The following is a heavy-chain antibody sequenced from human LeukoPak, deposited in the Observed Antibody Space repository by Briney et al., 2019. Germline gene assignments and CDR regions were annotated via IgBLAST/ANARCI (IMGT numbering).Heavy chain of an antibody. CDR2: IYYSGST. CDR1: GDSISSSSYY. V-gene: IGHV4-61*01. D-gene: IGHD4-23*01. J-gene: IGHJ3*02. CDR3: ARDRVPTTVVTPGAFDI. Sequence: SETLSLTCTVSGDSISSSSYYWGWIRQPPGKGLEWIGYIYYSGSTNYNPSLKSRVTISVDTSKNQFSLKLSSVTAADTAVYYCARDRVPTTVVTPGAFDIWGQGTMVTVSS.